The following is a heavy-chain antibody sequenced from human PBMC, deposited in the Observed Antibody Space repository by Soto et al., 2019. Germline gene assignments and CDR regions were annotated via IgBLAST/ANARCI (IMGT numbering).Heavy chain of an antibody. CDR2: IIPIFGTA. Sequence: QVQLVQSGAEVKKPGSSVKVSCKASGGTFSSYAISWVRQAPGQGLEWMGGIIPIFGTANYAQKFQGRVTITADESTSTAYMELSSPRSEDTAVYYCAREGIVVVVAAYNYGMDVWGQGTTVTVSS. V-gene: IGHV1-69*12. D-gene: IGHD2-15*01. CDR3: AREGIVVVVAAYNYGMDV. J-gene: IGHJ6*02. CDR1: GGTFSSYA.